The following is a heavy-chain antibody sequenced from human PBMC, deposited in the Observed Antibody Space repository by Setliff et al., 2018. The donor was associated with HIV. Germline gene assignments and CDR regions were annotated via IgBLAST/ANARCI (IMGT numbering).Heavy chain of an antibody. CDR1: GFTFSSYA. CDR3: AKDSGNSGWYLDY. J-gene: IGHJ4*02. CDR2: ISATGDTP. Sequence: PGGSLRLSCAASGFTFSSYAMAWVRQAPGKGLEWVSTISATGDTPFYASSVKGRLTISRDNSKNTLYLQMNSLRAEDTAVYYCAKDSGNSGWYLDYWGQGILVTVSS. V-gene: IGHV3-23*01. D-gene: IGHD6-19*01.